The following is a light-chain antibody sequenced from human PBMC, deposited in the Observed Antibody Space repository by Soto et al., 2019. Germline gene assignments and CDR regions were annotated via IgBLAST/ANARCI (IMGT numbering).Light chain of an antibody. Sequence: EIVMTQSPATLSVSPGERATLSCRASQSISSNLAWYQQKPGQAPRLLIHGASSRATGIPDRFSGSGSGTDFTLTISRLEHEDFEVYYCQQYGGSQRTLGQGTKVDIK. V-gene: IGKV3-20*01. J-gene: IGKJ1*01. CDR1: QSISSN. CDR2: GAS. CDR3: QQYGGSQRT.